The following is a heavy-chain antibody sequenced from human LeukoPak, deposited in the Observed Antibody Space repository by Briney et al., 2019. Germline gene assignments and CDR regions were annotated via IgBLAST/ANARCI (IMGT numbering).Heavy chain of an antibody. CDR1: GFTFSTYS. J-gene: IGHJ4*02. D-gene: IGHD5-18*01. V-gene: IGHV3-48*01. Sequence: GGSLRLSCTASGFTFSTYSMNWVRQAPGKGLEWVSYISSSSSTIYYADSVKGRFAISRDNSKNTLYLQMNSLRAEDTAVYYCAKGGYSYGYRIDYWGQGTLVTVSS. CDR3: AKGGYSYGYRIDY. CDR2: ISSSSSTI.